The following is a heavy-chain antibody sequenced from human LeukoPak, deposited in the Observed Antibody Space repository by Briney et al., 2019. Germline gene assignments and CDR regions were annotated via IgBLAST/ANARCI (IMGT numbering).Heavy chain of an antibody. CDR1: GFTFKSYW. CDR3: VSVKDTSCGTDV. CDR2: VNTDGSST. Sequence: GGSLRLSCAASGFTFKSYWMHWVRQAPGKGLVWVSRVNTDGSSTSYADSVKGRFTISRDNAKNTLYLQMNSLRAEDTAVYYCVSVKDTSCGTDVWGQGTTLTVSS. V-gene: IGHV3-74*01. J-gene: IGHJ6*02. D-gene: IGHD2-15*01.